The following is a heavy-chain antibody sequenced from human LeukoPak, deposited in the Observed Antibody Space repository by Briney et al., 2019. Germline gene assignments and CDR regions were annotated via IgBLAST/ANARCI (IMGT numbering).Heavy chain of an antibody. CDR1: GFPFSDYY. CDR3: AKDDFLWFGELLRYYYYGMDV. D-gene: IGHD3-10*01. V-gene: IGHV3-11*05. CDR2: ITSTSSYT. Sequence: GGSLRLSCAASGFPFSDYYMTWIRQAPGEGLEWLSYITSTSSYTNYADSVKGRVTISRDNAKNSLYLQMNSLRAEDTAVYYCAKDDFLWFGELLRYYYYGMDVWGQGTTVTVSS. J-gene: IGHJ6*02.